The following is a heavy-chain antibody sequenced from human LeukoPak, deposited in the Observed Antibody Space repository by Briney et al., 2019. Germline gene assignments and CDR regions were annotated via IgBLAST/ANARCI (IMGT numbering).Heavy chain of an antibody. CDR1: GYTFTIYG. D-gene: IGHD1/OR15-1a*01. V-gene: IGHV1-18*01. CDR2: ISAYNGNT. CDR3: ARVGNWNIIPQLGNFDY. J-gene: IGHJ4*02. Sequence: ASVKVSCKASGYTFTIYGISWVRQAPGQGLEWMGWISAYNGNTNYAQKLQGRVTMTTDTSTSTAYMELRSLRSDDTAVYYCARVGNWNIIPQLGNFDYWGQGTLVTVSS.